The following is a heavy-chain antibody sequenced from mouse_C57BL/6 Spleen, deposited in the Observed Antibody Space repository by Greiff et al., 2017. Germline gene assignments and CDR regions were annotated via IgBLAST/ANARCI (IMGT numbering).Heavy chain of an antibody. CDR3: ARQHSQYYYSMDY. CDR2: IDPSDSYP. V-gene: IGHV1-69*01. J-gene: IGHJ4*01. D-gene: IGHD3-1*01. CDR1: GYTFPSSW. Sequence: QVQLQQPGAELVMPGASVKLSCKASGYTFPSSWMNWVKQRPGQGLEWIGEIDPSDSYPNYKQKFKGQATLTVDKSSRTAYMQLSSLTSEDSAVDNCARQHSQYYYSMDYWGQGTSVTVSS.